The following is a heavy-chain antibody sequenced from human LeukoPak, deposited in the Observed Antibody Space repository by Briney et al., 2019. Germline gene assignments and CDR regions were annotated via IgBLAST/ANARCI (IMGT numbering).Heavy chain of an antibody. CDR2: MNPDSANT. J-gene: IGHJ4*02. CDR3: VRSTMGVRRTNDY. Sequence: GESLKISCKGSGYSFTSYDINWVRQATGQGLEWMGWMNPDSANTGYAQKFQGRVTMTRDTSISTAYMELSSLRSDDTAVYYCVRSTMGVRRTNDYWGQGTLVTVSS. D-gene: IGHD3-10*01. CDR1: GYSFTSYD. V-gene: IGHV1-8*01.